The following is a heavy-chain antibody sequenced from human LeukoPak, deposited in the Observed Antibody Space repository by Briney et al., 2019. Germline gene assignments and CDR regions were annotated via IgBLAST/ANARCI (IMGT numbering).Heavy chain of an antibody. D-gene: IGHD6-19*01. J-gene: IGHJ4*02. Sequence: GGSLRLSCAASGFTFTTYWMHWVRQAPGKGLVWVSRINTDGSSASYADSVKGRFTISRDNSKNTLYLQMNSLRAEDTAVYYCAKDTRYSSGWGQGTLVTVSS. CDR2: INTDGSSA. CDR1: GFTFTTYW. CDR3: AKDTRYSSG. V-gene: IGHV3-74*01.